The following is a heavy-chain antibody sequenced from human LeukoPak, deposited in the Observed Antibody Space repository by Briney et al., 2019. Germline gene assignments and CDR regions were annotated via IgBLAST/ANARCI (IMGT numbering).Heavy chain of an antibody. CDR2: IYHSGNT. CDR3: ARQGGGYCSSTRCYSALDI. Sequence: SETLSLTCTVSGYSISSGYYWDWIRQPPGKGLEWIGNIYHSGNTCYNPSLKSRVTISVDTSKNQFSLKLNSVTAADTAVYYCARQGGGYCSSTRCYSALDIWGQGTMVTVSS. J-gene: IGHJ3*02. V-gene: IGHV4-38-2*02. D-gene: IGHD2-2*02. CDR1: GYSISSGYY.